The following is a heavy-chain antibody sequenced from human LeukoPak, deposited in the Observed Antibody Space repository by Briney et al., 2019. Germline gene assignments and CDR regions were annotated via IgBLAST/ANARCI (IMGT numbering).Heavy chain of an antibody. Sequence: GGSLRLSCATSGFIFSSYAMSWVRQAPGRGLEWVSSISGSGGSTYYADSVKGRFTISRDNSKNTLYLQMNSLRAEDTAVYYCAKDKGWGYSAYDFYGMDVWGQGTTVTVSS. V-gene: IGHV3-23*01. D-gene: IGHD5-12*01. CDR1: GFIFSSYA. J-gene: IGHJ6*02. CDR2: ISGSGGST. CDR3: AKDKGWGYSAYDFYGMDV.